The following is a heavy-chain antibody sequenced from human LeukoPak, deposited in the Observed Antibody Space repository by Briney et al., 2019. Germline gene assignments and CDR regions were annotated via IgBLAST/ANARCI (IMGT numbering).Heavy chain of an antibody. Sequence: GGSLRLSCAASGFTFSSYWMSWVRQAPGKGLEWVANIKQDGSEKYYVDSVKGRFTISRDNAKNSLYLQMNSLRAEDTAVYYCARDLFGRSSGWYSTFDIWGQGTMVTVS. CDR1: GFTFSSYW. CDR3: ARDLFGRSSGWYSTFDI. V-gene: IGHV3-7*01. D-gene: IGHD6-13*01. J-gene: IGHJ3*02. CDR2: IKQDGSEK.